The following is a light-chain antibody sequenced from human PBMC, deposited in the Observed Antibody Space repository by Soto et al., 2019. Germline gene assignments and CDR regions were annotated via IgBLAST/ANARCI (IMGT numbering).Light chain of an antibody. CDR2: DAS. J-gene: IGKJ1*01. Sequence: EIVLTQSPGTLSLSPGERATLSCRASQSPSATYLAWYQQKPGQAPRLLIYDASSRATGIPDRFSGRGSGTDFTLTISRLEPEDFAVYYCQQYGRSPWTFGQGTKVEIK. CDR3: QQYGRSPWT. V-gene: IGKV3-20*01. CDR1: QSPSATY.